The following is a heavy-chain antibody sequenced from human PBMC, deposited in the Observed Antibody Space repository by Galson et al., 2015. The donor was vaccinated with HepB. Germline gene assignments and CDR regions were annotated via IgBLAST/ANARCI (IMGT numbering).Heavy chain of an antibody. Sequence: SLRLSCAASGFTFSSYAMNWVRQAPGKGLEWVSGIGVNDGSIYYANSVKGRFTISRDNSKNTLYLQVKRLRVEDTAIYYCAKGRPERPPEHRGYDLPDYWGQGTLVTVSS. J-gene: IGHJ4*02. V-gene: IGHV3-23*01. D-gene: IGHD5-12*01. CDR1: GFTFSSYA. CDR3: AKGRPERPPEHRGYDLPDY. CDR2: IGVNDGSI.